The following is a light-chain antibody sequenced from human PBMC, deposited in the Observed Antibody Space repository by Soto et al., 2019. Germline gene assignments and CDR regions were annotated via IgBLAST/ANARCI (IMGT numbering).Light chain of an antibody. V-gene: IGKV3-20*01. J-gene: IGKJ1*01. CDR3: HHNWGTVWP. Sequence: EVVLTQSHGTRSLSPGQTAFLSCWASQYVSSTYLAWYQQKPGQTHRLLIYAASNRANGIRDRFTGSGSGADFSLTLSGLQPVHCVVYYCHHNWGTVWPLGQGPKVAI. CDR2: AAS. CDR1: QYVSSTY.